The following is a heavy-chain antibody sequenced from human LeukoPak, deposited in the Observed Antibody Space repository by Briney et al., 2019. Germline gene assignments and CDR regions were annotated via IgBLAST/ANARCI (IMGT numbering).Heavy chain of an antibody. V-gene: IGHV1-3*03. D-gene: IGHD2-2*02. Sequence: GASVKVSCKTSGYSFTSQDMHWVRQAPGQSLEWMGCINPGNGDTKYSQEFQGRVTITRDTSATTAYMELSRLRSDDMAVYYCTLYNYWGQGTLVTVSS. J-gene: IGHJ4*02. CDR2: INPGNGDT. CDR1: GYSFTSQD. CDR3: TLYNY.